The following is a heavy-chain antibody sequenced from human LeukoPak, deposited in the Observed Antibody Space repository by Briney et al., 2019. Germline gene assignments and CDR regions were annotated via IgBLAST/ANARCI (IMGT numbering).Heavy chain of an antibody. V-gene: IGHV4-39*01. J-gene: IGHJ4*02. CDR3: ASPGRYSYGSY. D-gene: IGHD5-18*01. CDR2: IYYSGST. CDR1: GGSISSYY. Sequence: SETLSLTCTVSGGSISSYYWGWIRQPPGKGLEWIGSIYYSGSTYYNPSLKSRVTISVDTSKNQFSLKLSSVTAADTAVYYCASPGRYSYGSYWGQGTLVTVSS.